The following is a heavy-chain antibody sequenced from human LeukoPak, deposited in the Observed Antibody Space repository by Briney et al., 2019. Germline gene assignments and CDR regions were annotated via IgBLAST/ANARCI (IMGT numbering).Heavy chain of an antibody. Sequence: PGGPLRLSCAASGFTFSSYAMSWVRQAPGKGLEWVSAISGSGGSTYYADSVKGRFTISRDNSKNTLYLQMNSLRAEDTAVYYCATGGWLVENGYWGQGTLVTVSS. CDR1: GFTFSSYA. CDR3: ATGGWLVENGY. V-gene: IGHV3-23*01. D-gene: IGHD6-19*01. J-gene: IGHJ4*02. CDR2: ISGSGGST.